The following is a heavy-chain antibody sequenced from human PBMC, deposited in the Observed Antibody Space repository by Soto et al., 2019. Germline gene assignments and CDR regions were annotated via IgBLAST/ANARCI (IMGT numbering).Heavy chain of an antibody. Sequence: ASVKVSCKASGYTFTGYYMHWVRQAPGQGLEWMGWINPNSGGTNYAQKFQGWVTMTRDTSISTAYMELSRLRSDDTAVYYCARGGLTSRVGLELHDAFDIWGQGTMVTVSS. D-gene: IGHD1-7*01. J-gene: IGHJ3*02. CDR2: INPNSGGT. CDR1: GYTFTGYY. V-gene: IGHV1-2*04. CDR3: ARGGLTSRVGLELHDAFDI.